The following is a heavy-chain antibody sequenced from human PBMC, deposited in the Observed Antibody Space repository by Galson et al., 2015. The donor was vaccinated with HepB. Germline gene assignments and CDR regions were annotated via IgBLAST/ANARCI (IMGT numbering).Heavy chain of an antibody. Sequence: SLRLSCAASGFTFSSYAMSWVRQAPGKGLEWVSAISGSGGSTYYADSVKGRFTISRDNSKNTLYLQMNSLRAEDTAVYYCAKVRGRPYFPASYSSGWPVSPSFDYWGQGTLVTVSS. V-gene: IGHV3-23*01. CDR3: AKVRGRPYFPASYSSGWPVSPSFDY. CDR1: GFTFSSYA. J-gene: IGHJ4*02. D-gene: IGHD6-19*01. CDR2: ISGSGGST.